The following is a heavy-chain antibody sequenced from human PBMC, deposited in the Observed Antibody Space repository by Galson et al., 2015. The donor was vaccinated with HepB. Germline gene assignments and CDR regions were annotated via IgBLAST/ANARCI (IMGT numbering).Heavy chain of an antibody. D-gene: IGHD3-22*01. CDR1: GGTFSSYA. V-gene: IGHV1-69*04. CDR3: ARDYRYYYDSSAYSRVDSFDV. CDR2: IIPILGIA. J-gene: IGHJ3*01. Sequence: SCKASGGTFSSYAISWVRQAPGQGLEWMGRIIPILGIANYAQKFQGRVTFTADKSTSTAYMELSSLRSEDTAVYYCARDYRYYYDSSAYSRVDSFDVWGQGTKVTVSS.